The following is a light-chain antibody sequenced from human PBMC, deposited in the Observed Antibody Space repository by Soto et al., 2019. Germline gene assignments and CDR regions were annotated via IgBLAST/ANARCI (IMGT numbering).Light chain of an antibody. V-gene: IGKV3D-20*02. CDR1: QSVSTSY. J-gene: IGKJ5*01. CDR2: GAS. Sequence: PWDRATLSCRATQSVSTSYLAWYQQKPGEAPRLLISGASTGATGIPASFSGSGSGTDFTLTISSLEPEDFAAYYCQQRSDWHTITFGQGTRLEIK. CDR3: QQRSDWHTIT.